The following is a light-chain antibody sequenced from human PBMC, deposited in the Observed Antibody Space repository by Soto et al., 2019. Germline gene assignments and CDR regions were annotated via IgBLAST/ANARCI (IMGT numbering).Light chain of an antibody. CDR2: GAS. J-gene: IGKJ4*01. CDR1: QSVSSN. V-gene: IGKV3-15*01. Sequence: EIVLTQSPATLSVSPEERATLSCRASQSVSSNLAGYQQKPGQAPRLLIYGASTRANGIPARFSGNWSGTEFTLTISSLHSEEFAVYYGPEYNSWPPHTFGGGTKVEIK. CDR3: PEYNSWPPHT.